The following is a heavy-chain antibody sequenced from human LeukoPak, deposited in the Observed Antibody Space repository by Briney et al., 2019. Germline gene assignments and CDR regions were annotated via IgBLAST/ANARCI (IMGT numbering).Heavy chain of an antibody. V-gene: IGHV4-59*01. CDR3: ARVTGYMVEDYFDS. CDR1: GGSISSYY. J-gene: IGHJ4*02. D-gene: IGHD6-13*01. Sequence: SETLSLTCTVSGGSISSYYWSWIRQPPGKGPEWIGYIYYSGSTNYNPSLKSRVTISVDTSKNQFSLRLRSVTAADTAVYYCARVTGYMVEDYFDSWGQGTLVTVSS. CDR2: IYYSGST.